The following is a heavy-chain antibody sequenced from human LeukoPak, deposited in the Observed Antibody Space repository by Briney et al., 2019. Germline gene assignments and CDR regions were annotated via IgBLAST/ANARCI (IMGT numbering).Heavy chain of an antibody. D-gene: IGHD3-10*01. Sequence: GGSLRLSCAASGFNWMTWVRQVPGKGLEWVANIKEDGSEIYYVDAVKGRFSISGDNAKTSLYLQMNNLSVADTAVYYCVTDQTGRHPYFFDYWGQGTLVTVSS. CDR1: GFNW. CDR3: VTDQTGRHPYFFDY. V-gene: IGHV3-7*01. CDR2: IKEDGSEI. J-gene: IGHJ4*02.